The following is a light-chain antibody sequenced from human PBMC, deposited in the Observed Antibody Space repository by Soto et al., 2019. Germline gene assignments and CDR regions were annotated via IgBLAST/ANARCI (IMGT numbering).Light chain of an antibody. CDR3: QSYDSSLSGSV. Sequence: QSVLTQPPSVSGAPGQRVTISCTGSSSNIGTGYDVHWYQQVPGTAPKLLIYANNNRPSGGPDRFSGSKSGTSASLAITGLQAEDEADYYCQSYDSSLSGSVFGGGTKLTVL. J-gene: IGLJ3*02. CDR2: ANN. V-gene: IGLV1-40*01. CDR1: SSNIGTGYD.